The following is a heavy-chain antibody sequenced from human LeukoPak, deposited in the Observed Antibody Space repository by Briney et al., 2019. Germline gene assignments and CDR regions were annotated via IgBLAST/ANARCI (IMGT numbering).Heavy chain of an antibody. D-gene: IGHD3-9*01. V-gene: IGHV3-21*01. J-gene: IGHJ4*02. CDR1: GFTFSSYE. Sequence: GGSLRLSCAASGFTFSSYEMNWVRQAPGKGLEWVSSISCSSYIYYADSVKGRFTISRDNAKNSLYLQMNSLRAEDTAVYYCARGTTYDILTGYYFDYFDYWGQGTLVTVSS. CDR3: ARGTTYDILTGYYFDYFDY. CDR2: ISCSSYI.